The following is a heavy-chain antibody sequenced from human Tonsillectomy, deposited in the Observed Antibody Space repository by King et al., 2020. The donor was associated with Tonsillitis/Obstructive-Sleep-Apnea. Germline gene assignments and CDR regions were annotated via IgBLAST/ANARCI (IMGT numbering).Heavy chain of an antibody. V-gene: IGHV4-34*01. D-gene: IGHD3-3*01. Sequence: VQLQQWGAGLLKPSETLSLTCAVYGGSFSGYYWSWIRQPPGKGLEWIGEINHSGSTNYNPSLKSRVTISVDTSKNQFSLKLSSVTAAETAVYYCARAVSSGSGLDYWGQGTLVTVSS. CDR3: ARAVSSGSGLDY. CDR2: INHSGST. J-gene: IGHJ4*02. CDR1: GGSFSGYY.